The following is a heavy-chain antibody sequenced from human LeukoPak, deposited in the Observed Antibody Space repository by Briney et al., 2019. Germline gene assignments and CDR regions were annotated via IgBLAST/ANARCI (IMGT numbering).Heavy chain of an antibody. CDR1: GGSFNGYY. CDR3: ARRTLLWFGELFGRNWFDP. Sequence: SETLSLTCAVYGGSFNGYYWSWIRQPPGKGLEWIGEINHSGSTNYNPSLKSRVTISVDTSKNQFSLKLSSVTAADTAVYYCARRTLLWFGELFGRNWFDPWGHGTLVTVSS. CDR2: INHSGST. V-gene: IGHV4-34*01. J-gene: IGHJ5*02. D-gene: IGHD3-10*01.